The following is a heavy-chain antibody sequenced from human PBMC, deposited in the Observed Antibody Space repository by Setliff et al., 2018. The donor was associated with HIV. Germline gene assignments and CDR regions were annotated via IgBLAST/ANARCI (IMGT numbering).Heavy chain of an antibody. CDR2: ISSSSSYI. CDR1: GFTFSTYR. D-gene: IGHD6-13*01. V-gene: IGHV3-21*04. J-gene: IGHJ6*02. Sequence: PGGSLRLSCAASGFTFSTYRMNWVRQAPGRGLEWVSSISSSSSYIYYADSLKGRFTISRDNSKNTLFLQMNSLRPEDTAVYYCARDCRVGWVFTYGMDVWSQGTLVTVSS. CDR3: ARDCRVGWVFTYGMDV.